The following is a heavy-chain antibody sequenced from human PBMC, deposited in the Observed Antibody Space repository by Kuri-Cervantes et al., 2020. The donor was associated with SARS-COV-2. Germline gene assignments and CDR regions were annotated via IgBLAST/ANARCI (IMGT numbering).Heavy chain of an antibody. CDR3: ASFTPTEDLYHYYYAMDV. J-gene: IGHJ6*02. CDR2: IIPVLQII. CDR1: GFTFSSYA. Sequence: KISCAASGFTFSSYAISWVRQAPGQGLEWMGGIIPVLQIIKYAQRFQGRVTITADTSASTVYMDLSSLGSEDTAVYYCASFTPTEDLYHYYYAMDVWGQGTTVTVSS. V-gene: IGHV1-69*10. D-gene: IGHD1-1*01.